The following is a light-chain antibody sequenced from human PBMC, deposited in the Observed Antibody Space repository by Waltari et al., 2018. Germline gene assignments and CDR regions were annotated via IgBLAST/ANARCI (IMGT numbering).Light chain of an antibody. Sequence: QSALTQPASVSGSPGQSITISCTGTSSDVGTYNLLSWYQQHPGKAPKLMIYEVSKRPSGVSNRFSGSKSGNTASLTISGPQAEDEADYYCCSYAGSSTLVFGGGTKLTVL. J-gene: IGLJ2*01. CDR3: CSYAGSSTLV. V-gene: IGLV2-23*02. CDR1: SSDVGTYNL. CDR2: EVS.